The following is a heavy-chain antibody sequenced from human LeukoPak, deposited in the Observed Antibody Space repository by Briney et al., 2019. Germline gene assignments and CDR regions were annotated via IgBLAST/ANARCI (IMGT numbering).Heavy chain of an antibody. V-gene: IGHV3-53*01. CDR3: ARSRRQWLDFDY. J-gene: IGHJ4*02. Sequence: GGSLRLSCAASGFTVSSNYMSWVRQAPGKGLEWVSVIYGGGSTYYADSVKGRFTISRDNSKNTLYLQMNSLRAEDTAVYYCARSRRQWLDFDYWGQGTPVTVSS. CDR2: IYGGGST. CDR1: GFTVSSNY. D-gene: IGHD6-19*01.